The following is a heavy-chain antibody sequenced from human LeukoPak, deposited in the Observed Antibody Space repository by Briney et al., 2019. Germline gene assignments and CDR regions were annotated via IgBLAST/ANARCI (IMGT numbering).Heavy chain of an antibody. CDR2: IYSAGST. Sequence: PGGSLRLSCAASGFTVSSTYMSWVRQAPGKGLEWVSIIYSAGSTYYADSVKGRFTIYRDNSKNTLYLQMNSLRAEDTAVYYCAKGHCTNGICWLDWGQGTLVTVSS. CDR1: GFTVSSTY. D-gene: IGHD2-8*01. V-gene: IGHV3-53*01. CDR3: AKGHCTNGICWLD. J-gene: IGHJ4*02.